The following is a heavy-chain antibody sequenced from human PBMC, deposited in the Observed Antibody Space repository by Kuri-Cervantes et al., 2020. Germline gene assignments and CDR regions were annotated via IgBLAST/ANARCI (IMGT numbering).Heavy chain of an antibody. D-gene: IGHD2-21*01. CDR3: ATGVALGEFY. Sequence: GGSLRLSCAASGFPFSNYGMYWVRQAPGKGLEWVAFIRYDGNNKYYVDSVKGRFTISRDNSKNTVYLQMISLRDGDSGTYYCATGVALGEFYWGQGTLVTVSS. CDR2: IRYDGNNK. CDR1: GFPFSNYG. J-gene: IGHJ4*02. V-gene: IGHV3-30*02.